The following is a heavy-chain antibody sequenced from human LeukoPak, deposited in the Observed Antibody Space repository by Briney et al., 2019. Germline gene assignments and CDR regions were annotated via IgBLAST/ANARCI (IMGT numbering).Heavy chain of an antibody. D-gene: IGHD3/OR15-3a*01. J-gene: IGHJ4*02. Sequence: SETLSLTCTVSGYSISSGYYWGWIRQPPGEGLEWIGSIYHSGSTYYNPSLKSRVTISVDTSKNQFSLKLSSVTAADTAVYYCAIEAWTKDFDYWGQGTLVTVSS. CDR2: IYHSGST. CDR3: AIEAWTKDFDY. V-gene: IGHV4-38-2*02. CDR1: GYSISSGYY.